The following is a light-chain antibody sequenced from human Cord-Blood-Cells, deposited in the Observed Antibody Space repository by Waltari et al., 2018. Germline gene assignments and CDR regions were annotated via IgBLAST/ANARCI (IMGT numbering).Light chain of an antibody. J-gene: IGKJ2*01. CDR2: AAS. CDR1: QSISSY. V-gene: IGKV1-39*01. CDR3: QQSYSTPYT. Sequence: DIQRTQSPSSLSAPVADRATITCRASQSISSYLNWYQQKPGKAPKLLIYAASSLQSGVPSMFSGSGSGTDFTLTISSLQPEDFATYYCQQSYSTPYTFGQGTKLEIK.